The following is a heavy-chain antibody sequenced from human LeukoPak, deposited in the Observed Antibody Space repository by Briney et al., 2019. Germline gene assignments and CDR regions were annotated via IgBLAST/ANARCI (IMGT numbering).Heavy chain of an antibody. J-gene: IGHJ6*02. CDR3: TKQGGGYIPSGMDV. CDR1: GFTFDDYA. CDR2: ISWNSGSI. V-gene: IGHV3-9*01. D-gene: IGHD5-12*01. Sequence: GRPLRLSCAASGFTFDDYAMHWVRQAPGKGLEWVSGISWNSGSIGYADSVKGRFTISRDNAKNSLYLQMNSLKTEDTALYYCTKQGGGYIPSGMDVWGQGTTVIVSS.